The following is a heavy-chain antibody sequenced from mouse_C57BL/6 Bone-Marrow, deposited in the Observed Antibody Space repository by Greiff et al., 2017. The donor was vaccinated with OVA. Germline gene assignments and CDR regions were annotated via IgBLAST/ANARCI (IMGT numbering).Heavy chain of an antibody. D-gene: IGHD1-1*01. J-gene: IGHJ2*01. CDR3: ARWDYYGSKGDY. Sequence: QVQLQQSGAELAKPGASVKLSCKASGYTFTSYWMHWVKQRPGQGLEWIGYINPSSGYTKSNQKFQDKATLTADKSSSTAYMKLSSLTYEESAVYYCARWDYYGSKGDYWGQGTTLTVSS. V-gene: IGHV1-7*01. CDR1: GYTFTSYW. CDR2: INPSSGYT.